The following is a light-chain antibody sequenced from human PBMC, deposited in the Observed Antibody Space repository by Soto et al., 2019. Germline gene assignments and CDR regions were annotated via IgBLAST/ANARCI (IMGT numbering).Light chain of an antibody. J-gene: IGKJ2*01. CDR1: QSVSSY. V-gene: IGKV3-11*01. Sequence: EIVLTQSPATLSLSPGERATLSCRASQSVSSYLAWYQQKPGQAPRLLIYDASNRATCIPARFSGRGSGTDFTLTISSLEPEYFAVYYCQQRSNWPPYTVGQGPKLEI. CDR3: QQRSNWPPYT. CDR2: DAS.